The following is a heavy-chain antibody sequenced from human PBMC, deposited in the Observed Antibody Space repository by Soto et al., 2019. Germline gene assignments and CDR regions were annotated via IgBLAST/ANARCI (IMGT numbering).Heavy chain of an antibody. CDR1: GGTFSSYA. Sequence: QVQLVQSGAEVKKPGSSVKVSCKASGGTFSSYAISWLRQAPGQGLEWMGGIIPIFGTANYAQKFQGRVTITADESTSTAYMELSSPRSEDTAVYYCARHPPAVYYYGMDVWGQGTTVTVTS. V-gene: IGHV1-69*12. J-gene: IGHJ6*02. CDR2: IIPIFGTA. CDR3: ARHPPAVYYYGMDV.